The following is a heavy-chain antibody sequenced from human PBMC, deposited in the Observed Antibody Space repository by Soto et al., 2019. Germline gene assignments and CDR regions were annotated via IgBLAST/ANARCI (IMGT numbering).Heavy chain of an antibody. CDR3: ARSGNWGSAFDI. CDR2: ISSSSSYT. CDR1: GFTFSDYY. J-gene: IGHJ3*02. Sequence: GGSLRLSCAASGFTFSDYYMSWIRQAPGKGLEWVSYISSSSSYTNYADSVKGRFTISRDNAKNSLYLQMNSLRAEDTAVYYCARSGNWGSAFDIWGQGTRVTVSS. V-gene: IGHV3-11*06. D-gene: IGHD7-27*01.